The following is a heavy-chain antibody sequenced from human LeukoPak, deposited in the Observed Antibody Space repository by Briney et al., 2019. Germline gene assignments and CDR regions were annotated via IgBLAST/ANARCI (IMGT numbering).Heavy chain of an antibody. D-gene: IGHD3-22*01. CDR1: GFTFSSYA. Sequence: GGSLRLSCAASGFTFSSYAMNWVRQAPGKGLEWVSGITGSGGSTYYADSVKGRFTISRDNSKNTLYLQMNSLRAEGTAVYYCAKDFPTYYYDSSGYYGGPFDYWGQGTLVTVSS. J-gene: IGHJ4*02. CDR2: ITGSGGST. CDR3: AKDFPTYYYDSSGYYGGPFDY. V-gene: IGHV3-23*01.